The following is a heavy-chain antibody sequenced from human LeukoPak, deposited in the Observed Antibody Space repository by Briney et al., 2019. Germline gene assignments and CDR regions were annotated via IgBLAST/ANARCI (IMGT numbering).Heavy chain of an antibody. Sequence: PSETLSLTCTVSGGSISSGTYYWGWIRQPPGQGLQWIGTIYYSGITYYNPPLKSRVTISVDTSRNEFSLKLSSVTAADTAVYYCARGTAYFDIDYWGQGTLVTVSS. CDR2: IYYSGIT. CDR1: GGSISSGTYY. CDR3: ARGTAYFDIDY. D-gene: IGHD3-9*01. V-gene: IGHV4-39*01. J-gene: IGHJ4*02.